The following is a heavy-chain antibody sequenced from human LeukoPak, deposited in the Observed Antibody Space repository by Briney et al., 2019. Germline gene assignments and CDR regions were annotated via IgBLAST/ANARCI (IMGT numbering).Heavy chain of an antibody. V-gene: IGHV4-31*03. D-gene: IGHD2-2*01. J-gene: IGHJ6*02. CDR1: GGSISSVGYY. Sequence: PSETLSLTCTVSGGSISSVGYYWSWIRQLPGKGLEWIGYIFYSGSTHYNPSLRSRVTISIDTSKNQFSLNLSSVTAADTAVYYCARDRGIVIEPAVYGMDVWGQGTTVTVSS. CDR2: IFYSGST. CDR3: ARDRGIVIEPAVYGMDV.